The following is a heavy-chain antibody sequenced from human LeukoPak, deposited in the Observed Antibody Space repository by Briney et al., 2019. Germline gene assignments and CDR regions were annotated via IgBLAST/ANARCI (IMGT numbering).Heavy chain of an antibody. CDR2: IYHSGST. CDR3: AREDRSSGSSWIDY. Sequence: SETLSLTCTVSGYSISSGYYWGWIRQPPGKGLEGIGSIYHSGSTYYNPSLKSRVTISVDTSKNQFSLKLSSVTAADTAVYYCAREDRSSGSSWIDYWGQGTLVTVSS. V-gene: IGHV4-38-2*02. D-gene: IGHD6-13*01. J-gene: IGHJ4*02. CDR1: GYSISSGYY.